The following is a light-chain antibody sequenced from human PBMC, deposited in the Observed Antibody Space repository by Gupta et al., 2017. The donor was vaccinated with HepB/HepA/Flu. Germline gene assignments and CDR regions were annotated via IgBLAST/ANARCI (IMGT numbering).Light chain of an antibody. Sequence: QAVVTQEPSLTVSPGGTVTLTCGSSTGPVTSGHDPYWFQQKPGHVPKTLIYHTNKTHSWTPARFSASLLGGRAALTLAGAQPADEDDYYCLLAYNGALIFGGGTRLTVL. CDR3: LLAYNGALI. J-gene: IGLJ2*01. CDR2: HTN. V-gene: IGLV7-46*01. CDR1: TGPVTSGHD.